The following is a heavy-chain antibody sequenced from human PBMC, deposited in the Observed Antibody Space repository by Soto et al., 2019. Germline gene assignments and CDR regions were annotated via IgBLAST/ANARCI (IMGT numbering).Heavy chain of an antibody. D-gene: IGHD1-26*01. CDR1: CYTFTCYG. Sequence: GSSAKVSSKASCYTFTCYGISWVRQAPGQGLEWMGWISAYNGNTNYAQKLQGRVTMTTDTSTSTAYMELRSLRSDDTAVYYCARGELLPIDYWGQGTLVTVSS. CDR3: ARGELLPIDY. CDR2: ISAYNGNT. V-gene: IGHV1-18*04. J-gene: IGHJ4*02.